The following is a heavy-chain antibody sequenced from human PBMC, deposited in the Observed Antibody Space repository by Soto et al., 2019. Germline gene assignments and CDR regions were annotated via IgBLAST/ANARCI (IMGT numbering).Heavy chain of an antibody. J-gene: IGHJ6*02. CDR2: INPSGGST. Sequence: ASVKVSCKASGYTFTSYYMHWVRQAPGQGLEWMGIINPSGGSTSYAQKFQGRVTMTRDTSTSTVYMELSSLRSEDTAVYYCARASSQGRRPKGKGGISMDIWGQGTTVTVSS. CDR1: GYTFTSYY. D-gene: IGHD3-16*01. CDR3: ARASSQGRRPKGKGGISMDI. V-gene: IGHV1-46*01.